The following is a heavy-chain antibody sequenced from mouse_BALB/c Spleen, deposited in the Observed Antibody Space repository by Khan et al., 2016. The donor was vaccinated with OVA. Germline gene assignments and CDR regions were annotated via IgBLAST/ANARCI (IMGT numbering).Heavy chain of an antibody. CDR2: IWSGGST. V-gene: IGHV2-4-1*01. D-gene: IGHD2-12*01. Sequence: QVQLKQSGPGLVQPSQNLSITCTVSGFSLITYGVHWVRQSPGKGLEWLGVIWSGGSTDYNEAFISRLSISKDNSKSQVFFKMNSLQSDDTDIYYCARSSYRYDFTYWGRGTLVTVSS. CDR1: GFSLITYG. CDR3: ARSSYRYDFTY. J-gene: IGHJ3*01.